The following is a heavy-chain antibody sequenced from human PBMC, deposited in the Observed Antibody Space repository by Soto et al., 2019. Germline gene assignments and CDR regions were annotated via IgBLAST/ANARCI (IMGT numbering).Heavy chain of an antibody. J-gene: IGHJ4*02. Sequence: GSGPTLVNPTQSLTLTCTFSGFSLSTSDVGVGWIRQPPGKALEWLAIIYWDDDKRYSPYLKIRLTITKDTSKNQVVLTVTNMDPVDTATYYCAHSKYSRSSFDYWGQGTLVTVSS. CDR1: GFSLSTSDVG. CDR2: IYWDDDK. V-gene: IGHV2-5*02. D-gene: IGHD6-6*01. CDR3: AHSKYSRSSFDY.